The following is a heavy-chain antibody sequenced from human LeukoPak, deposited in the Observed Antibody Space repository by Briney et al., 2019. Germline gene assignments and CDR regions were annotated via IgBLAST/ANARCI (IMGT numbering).Heavy chain of an antibody. Sequence: GGSLRLSCAASGFTFSSHGMNWVRQAPGKGLEWVSGIGGSGGFITYYADSVKGRFTVSRDNSKNTLYLQMNSLRAEDTAVYYCAKEGYCSGGSCYSPYYFDYWGQGTLVTVSS. D-gene: IGHD2-15*01. CDR2: IGGSGGFIT. CDR3: AKEGYCSGGSCYSPYYFDY. CDR1: GFTFSSHG. J-gene: IGHJ4*02. V-gene: IGHV3-23*01.